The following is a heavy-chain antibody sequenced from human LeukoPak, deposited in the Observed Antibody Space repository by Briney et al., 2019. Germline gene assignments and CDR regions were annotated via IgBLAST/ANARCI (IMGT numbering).Heavy chain of an antibody. V-gene: IGHV1-69*05. CDR1: GYTFTSYA. D-gene: IGHD3-10*01. CDR2: IIPIFGTA. Sequence: SVKVSCKASGYTFTSYAISWVRQAPGQGLEWMGGIIPIFGTANYAQKFQGRVTITTDESTSTAYMELSSLRSEDTAVYYCARRGPQGDFDLWGRGTLVTVSS. J-gene: IGHJ2*01. CDR3: ARRGPQGDFDL.